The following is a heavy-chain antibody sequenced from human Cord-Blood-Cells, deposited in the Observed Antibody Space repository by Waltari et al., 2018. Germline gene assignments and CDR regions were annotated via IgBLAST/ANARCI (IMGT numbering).Heavy chain of an antibody. Sequence: QVQLQESGPGLVKPSETLSLTCTVPGGSISSYYLSWIRQPPGKGLEWIGYIYYSGSTNYNPSLKSRVTISVDTSKNQFSLKLSSVTAADTAVYYCARGGYNLFDYWGQGTLVTVSS. CDR3: ARGGYNLFDY. CDR1: GGSISSYY. CDR2: IYYSGST. V-gene: IGHV4-59*08. D-gene: IGHD5-12*01. J-gene: IGHJ4*02.